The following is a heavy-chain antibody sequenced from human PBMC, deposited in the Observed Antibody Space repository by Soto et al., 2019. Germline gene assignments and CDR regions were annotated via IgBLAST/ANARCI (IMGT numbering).Heavy chain of an antibody. Sequence: GSLRLSCAASGFTFSGFAMNWVRQAPGKGLEWISYIKTSTGTTHYADSVKGRFTISRDNAKDSVYLQMNSLRDEDTAVYYCARGYLIHFDSWGQGALVT. CDR2: IKTSTGTT. V-gene: IGHV3-48*02. CDR3: ARGYLIHFDS. CDR1: GFTFSGFA. J-gene: IGHJ4*02. D-gene: IGHD2-15*01.